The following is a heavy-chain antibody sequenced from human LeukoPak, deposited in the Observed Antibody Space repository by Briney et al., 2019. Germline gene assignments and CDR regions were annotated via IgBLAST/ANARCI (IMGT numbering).Heavy chain of an antibody. J-gene: IGHJ6*02. CDR2: IWYDGSNK. CDR3: ARGLVPVSLDV. V-gene: IGHV3-33*01. D-gene: IGHD6-13*01. Sequence: PGRSLRLSCAASGFTFSSYGMHWVRQAPGKGLEWVAVIWYDGSNKYYADSVKGRFTISRDNSKNTLYLQMNSLRAEDTAVYYRARGLVPVSLDVWGQGTTVTVSS. CDR1: GFTFSSYG.